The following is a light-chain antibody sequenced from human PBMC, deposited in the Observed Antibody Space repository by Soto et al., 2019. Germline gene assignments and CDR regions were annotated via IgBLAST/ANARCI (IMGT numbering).Light chain of an antibody. CDR3: QQRSVWPST. CDR1: QSVSSY. V-gene: IGKV3-11*01. J-gene: IGKJ4*01. CDR2: DAS. Sequence: EIVLTQSPATLSLSPGERAALSCRASQSVSSYLAWYQQKPGQAPRLLIYDASKRAPGIPARFTGSGSGTDFTLTISSLGPEDFAVYFWQQRSVWPSTFGGGTKVEI.